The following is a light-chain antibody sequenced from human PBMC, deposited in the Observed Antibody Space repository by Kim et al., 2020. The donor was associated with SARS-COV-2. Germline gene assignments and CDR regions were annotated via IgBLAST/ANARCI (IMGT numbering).Light chain of an antibody. CDR3: QQYGRSPIT. Sequence: DIVLTQSPGTLSLSPGERGTLSCRASQSVTSNYLAWYQQKLGQAPRLLIYGASSRATGIPDRFSGSGSGTDFTLTISRLEPEDFAVHYCQQYGRSPITFGQGTRLEIK. V-gene: IGKV3-20*01. CDR1: QSVTSNY. J-gene: IGKJ5*01. CDR2: GAS.